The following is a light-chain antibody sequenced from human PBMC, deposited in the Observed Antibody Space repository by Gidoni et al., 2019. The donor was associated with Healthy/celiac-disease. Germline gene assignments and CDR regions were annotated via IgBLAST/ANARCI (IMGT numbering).Light chain of an antibody. Sequence: EIVMKQSPATLSVSPGERATISCRASQSVSSNLAWYQQKPGHAPRLLIYGASTRATGIPARFSGSGSGSEFTLTISSLQSEDFAVYYCQQYNNCLTWTFGQWTKVEIK. V-gene: IGKV3-15*01. CDR1: QSVSSN. CDR3: QQYNNCLTWT. J-gene: IGKJ1*01. CDR2: GAS.